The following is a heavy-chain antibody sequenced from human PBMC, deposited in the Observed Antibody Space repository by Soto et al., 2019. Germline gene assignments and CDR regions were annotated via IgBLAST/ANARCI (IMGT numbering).Heavy chain of an antibody. D-gene: IGHD2-2*01. CDR2: INHSGST. CDR1: GGSLSDYY. Sequence: QVQLQQWGAGLLKPSGTLSLTCGVSGGSLSDYYWSTIRQPPRKGLEWIGEINHSGSTNLTPSLKSRATISVDMSKNLISLTLSSVSAADTALYYCARPPITYCSSMSCSPDYNYYMDVWGTGTAVTVSS. V-gene: IGHV4-34*04. J-gene: IGHJ6*03. CDR3: ARPPITYCSSMSCSPDYNYYMDV.